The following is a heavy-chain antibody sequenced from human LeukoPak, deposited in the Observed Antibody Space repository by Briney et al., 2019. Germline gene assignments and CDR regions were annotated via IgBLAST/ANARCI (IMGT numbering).Heavy chain of an antibody. CDR1: GFTYTKYW. V-gene: IGHV3-7*01. CDR2: IKQDGSER. D-gene: IGHD3-16*01. Sequence: GGSLRLSCVASGFTYTKYWVSWFRQAPGQGLEWVASIKQDGSERYYVDSVRGRFTISRDNAKNSLFLQLSSLRVEDTAVYYCARGSMHVYHLYTDYWGQGTLVTVSS. J-gene: IGHJ4*02. CDR3: ARGSMHVYHLYTDY.